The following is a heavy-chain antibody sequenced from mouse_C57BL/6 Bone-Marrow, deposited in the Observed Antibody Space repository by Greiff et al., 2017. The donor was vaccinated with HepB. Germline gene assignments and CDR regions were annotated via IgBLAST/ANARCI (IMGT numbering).Heavy chain of an antibody. J-gene: IGHJ2*01. Sequence: VQLQQSGPELVKPGASVKISCKASGYAFSSSWMNWVKQRPGKGLEWIGRIYPGDGDTNYNGKFKGKATLTADKSSSTAYMQLSSLTSEDSAVYFCARRGSSGYVDYWGQGTTLTVSS. V-gene: IGHV1-82*01. D-gene: IGHD3-2*02. CDR3: ARRGSSGYVDY. CDR2: IYPGDGDT. CDR1: GYAFSSSW.